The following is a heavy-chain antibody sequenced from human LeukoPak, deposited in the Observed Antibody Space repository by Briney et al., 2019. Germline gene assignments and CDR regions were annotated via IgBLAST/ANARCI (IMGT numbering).Heavy chain of an antibody. V-gene: IGHV1-2*02. CDR2: INPNSGGT. D-gene: IGHD6-6*01. CDR1: GGTFSSYA. CDR3: ARDIGIAARPRSAFDI. Sequence: GSSVKVSCKASGGTFSSYAISWVRQAPGQGLEWMGWINPNSGGTNYAQKFQGRVTMTRDTSISTAYMELSRLRSDDTAVYYCARDIGIAARPRSAFDIWGQGTMVTVSS. J-gene: IGHJ3*02.